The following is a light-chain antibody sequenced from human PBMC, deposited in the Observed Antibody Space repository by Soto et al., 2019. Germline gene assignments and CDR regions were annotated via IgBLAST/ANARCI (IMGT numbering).Light chain of an antibody. J-gene: IGLJ2*01. Sequence: QSVLTQPPSVSGAQGQRVTISCTGRSSNIGAGYDVHGYQQLLGTSPKLLLYGNSNRPSGVPDRFSGSKSGTSASLSITGLQAEDEAYYYCQSYDSSLSGSVVFGGGTKLTVL. CDR3: QSYDSSLSGSVV. CDR1: SSNIGAGYD. CDR2: GNS. V-gene: IGLV1-40*01.